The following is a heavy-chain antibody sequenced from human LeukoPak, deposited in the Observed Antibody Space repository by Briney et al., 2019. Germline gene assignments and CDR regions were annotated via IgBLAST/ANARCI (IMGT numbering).Heavy chain of an antibody. J-gene: IGHJ4*02. CDR3: ARDRSIVIPPARGLDY. CDR1: GFTLSDYE. D-gene: IGHD2-21*01. CDR2: ISSSGSTI. Sequence: QPGGSLRLSCAASGFTLSDYEMNWVRQAPGKGLEWVSYISSSGSTIYYADSVKGRFTISRDNAKNSLYLQMNSLRAEDTAVYYCARDRSIVIPPARGLDYWGQGTLVTVSS. V-gene: IGHV3-48*03.